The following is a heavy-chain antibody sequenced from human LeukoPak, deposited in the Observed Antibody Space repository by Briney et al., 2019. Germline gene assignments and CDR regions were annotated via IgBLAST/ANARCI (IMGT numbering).Heavy chain of an antibody. Sequence: ASVKVSCKASGYSFTAFYIHWVRQAPGQGLEWIGWIHPRSGETNYAYKFRGRVTMTRDTSISTTYMDPGSLGSDDTAVYYCARDGEYGTGSYYRGCFDYWGQGTLVTVSS. CDR3: ARDGEYGTGSYYRGCFDY. D-gene: IGHD3-10*01. J-gene: IGHJ4*02. V-gene: IGHV1-2*02. CDR1: GYSFTAFY. CDR2: IHPRSGET.